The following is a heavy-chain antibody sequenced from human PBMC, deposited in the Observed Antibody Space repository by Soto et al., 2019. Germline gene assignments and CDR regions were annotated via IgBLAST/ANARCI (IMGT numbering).Heavy chain of an antibody. D-gene: IGHD6-19*01. V-gene: IGHV3-30*18. CDR3: AKDRQWLVIRSYFDY. CDR2: ISYDGSNK. Sequence: QVQLVESGGGVVQPGRSLRLSCAASGFTFRSYGRHWVRQAPGKGLEWVAVISYDGSNKYYADSVKGRFTISRDNSKNTLDLQMNSLRAADTAVYYCAKDRQWLVIRSYFDYWGQGTLVTVSS. CDR1: GFTFRSYG. J-gene: IGHJ4*02.